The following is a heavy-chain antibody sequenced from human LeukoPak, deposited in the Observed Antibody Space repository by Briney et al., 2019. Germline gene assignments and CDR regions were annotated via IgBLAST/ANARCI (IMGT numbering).Heavy chain of an antibody. CDR1: GFTFSSYS. D-gene: IGHD6-13*01. Sequence: PGGSLRLSCAASGFTFSSYSMNWVRQAPGKGLEWVSSISSSSSYIYYADSVKGRFTISRDNAKNSLYLQMNSLRAEDTAVYYCARGGEAIAAARSPLGYWGQGTLVTVSS. CDR2: ISSSSSYI. V-gene: IGHV3-21*01. CDR3: ARGGEAIAAARSPLGY. J-gene: IGHJ4*02.